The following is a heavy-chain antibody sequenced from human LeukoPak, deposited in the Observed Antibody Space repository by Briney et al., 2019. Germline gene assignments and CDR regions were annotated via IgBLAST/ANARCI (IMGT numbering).Heavy chain of an antibody. CDR1: SDSISSSNW. J-gene: IGHJ2*01. CDR2: IYHSGST. Sequence: PSETLSLTCAVSSDSISSSNWWSWVRQPPGKGLEWIGEIYHSGSTNYSPSLKSRAAISVDKSKNQFSLRLSSVTAADTAVYYCARVRRYFDLWGRGTLVTVSS. CDR3: ARVRRYFDL. V-gene: IGHV4-4*02.